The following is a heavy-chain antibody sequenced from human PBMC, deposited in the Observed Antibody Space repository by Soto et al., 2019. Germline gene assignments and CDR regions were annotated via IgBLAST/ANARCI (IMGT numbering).Heavy chain of an antibody. D-gene: IGHD2-2*02. CDR2: IYSGGST. CDR1: GFTVSSNY. J-gene: IGHJ6*02. V-gene: IGHV3-66*01. Sequence: PGGSLRLSCAASGFTVSSNYMSWVRQAPGKGLEWVSVIYSGGSTYYADSVKGRFTISRDNSKNTLYLQMNSLRAEDTAVYYCARRPISPYYYYYGMDVWGQGTTVTVSS. CDR3: ARRPISPYYYYYGMDV.